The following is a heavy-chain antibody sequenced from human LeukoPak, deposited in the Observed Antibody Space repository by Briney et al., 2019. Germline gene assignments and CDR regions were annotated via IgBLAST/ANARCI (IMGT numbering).Heavy chain of an antibody. Sequence: SETLSLTCTVSGGSISSGGYYWSWIRQPPGKGLEWIGYIYHSGSTYYNPSLKSRVTISVDRSKNQFSLKLSSVTAADTAVYYCARDSFSGSYNEGDAFDIWGQGTMVAVSS. D-gene: IGHD1-26*01. CDR3: ARDSFSGSYNEGDAFDI. J-gene: IGHJ3*02. CDR2: IYHSGST. CDR1: GGSISSGGYY. V-gene: IGHV4-30-2*01.